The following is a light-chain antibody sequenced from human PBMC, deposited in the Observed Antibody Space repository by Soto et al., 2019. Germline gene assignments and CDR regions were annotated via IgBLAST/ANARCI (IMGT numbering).Light chain of an antibody. V-gene: IGKV1-27*01. CDR1: QGISVY. CDR3: QEYNSAPLT. CDR2: AAS. J-gene: IGKJ4*01. Sequence: DIQMTQSPSSLSASLGDRVTITCRASQGISVYLAWFQQKPGKVPKLLIYAASTLQSGVPSRFSCSGSGTDFTRTISSLPPEDVATYYCQEYNSAPLTFGGGTKVEIK.